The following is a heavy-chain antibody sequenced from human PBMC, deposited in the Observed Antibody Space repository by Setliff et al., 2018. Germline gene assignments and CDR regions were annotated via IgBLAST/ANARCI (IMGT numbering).Heavy chain of an antibody. CDR3: TRDLSNWGYDVLDAFDV. CDR1: GYTFTTYA. CDR2: INTNTGNP. Sequence: ASVKVSCKASGYTFTTYAMGWMRQIPGQGLEWMGWINTNTGNPNYAQGFTGRFVFSLDTSVSTAYLQISSLKAEDSAVYYCTRDLSNWGYDVLDAFDVWGQGTMVTVSS. V-gene: IGHV7-4-1*02. J-gene: IGHJ3*01. D-gene: IGHD7-27*01.